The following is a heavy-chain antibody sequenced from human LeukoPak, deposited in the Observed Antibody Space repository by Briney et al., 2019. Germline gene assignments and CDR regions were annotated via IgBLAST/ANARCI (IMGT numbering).Heavy chain of an antibody. V-gene: IGHV3-23*01. CDR2: IVGGGGST. Sequence: GESLRLSCAASGFTFSSFALGWVRQAPGKGVEWVSAIVGGGGSTYYADSVKGRFTISRDNSRNTLYLHMRSLRAEDTAVYYCAKVNLGALLDGTFFDYWGQGTLVTVSS. J-gene: IGHJ4*02. D-gene: IGHD3-9*01. CDR3: AKVNLGALLDGTFFDY. CDR1: GFTFSSFA.